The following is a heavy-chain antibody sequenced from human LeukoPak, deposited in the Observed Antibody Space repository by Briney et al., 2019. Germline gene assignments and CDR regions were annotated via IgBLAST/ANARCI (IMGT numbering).Heavy chain of an antibody. CDR2: MNPNSGNT. Sequence: ASVKVSCKASGYTFTSYDINWVRQATGQGLEWMGWMNPNSGNTGYAQKFQGRVTMTRNTSISTAYMELSSLRSEDTAVYYCARGFPYYDSSGYQEGNYWGQGTLVTVSS. J-gene: IGHJ4*02. CDR3: ARGFPYYDSSGYQEGNY. V-gene: IGHV1-8*01. D-gene: IGHD3-22*01. CDR1: GYTFTSYD.